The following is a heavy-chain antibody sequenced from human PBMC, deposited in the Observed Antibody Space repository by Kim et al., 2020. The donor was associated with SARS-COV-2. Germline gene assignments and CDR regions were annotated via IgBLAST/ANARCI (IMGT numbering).Heavy chain of an antibody. D-gene: IGHD6-13*01. Sequence: GGSLRLSCAASGFTFSSYSMNWVRQAPGKGLEWVSSISSSSSYIYYADSVKGRFTISRDNAKNSLYLQMNSLRAEDTAVYYCATNEDSSSWYYFDYWGQGTLVTVSS. J-gene: IGHJ4*02. CDR1: GFTFSSYS. CDR3: ATNEDSSSWYYFDY. CDR2: ISSSSSYI. V-gene: IGHV3-21*01.